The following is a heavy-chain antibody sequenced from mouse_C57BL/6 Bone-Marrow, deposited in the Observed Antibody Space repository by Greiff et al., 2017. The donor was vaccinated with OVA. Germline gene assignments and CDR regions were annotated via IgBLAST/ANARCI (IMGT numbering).Heavy chain of an antibody. V-gene: IGHV1-64*01. CDR2: IHPNSGGT. J-gene: IGHJ3*01. CDR1: GYTFTSYW. Sequence: QVQLQQPGAELVKPGASVKLSCKASGYTFTSYWMHWVKQRPGQGLEWIGMIHPNSGGTNYNEKFKSKATLTVDKSSSTAYMQLSSLTSEDAAVYDCAAYGSLFAYWGQGTVATVTA. CDR3: AAYGSLFAY. D-gene: IGHD2-10*02.